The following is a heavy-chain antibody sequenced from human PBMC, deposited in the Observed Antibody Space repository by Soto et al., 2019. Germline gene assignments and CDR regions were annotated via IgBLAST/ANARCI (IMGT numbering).Heavy chain of an antibody. D-gene: IGHD3-10*01. Sequence: EVQLVESGGGLVKPGGSLRLSCAASGFSFRSYSMNWVRQAPGKGLEWISGMSSSGSYIYYTESVQGRFTISGDNAKNSLSLQMTSLRVEDTAVYYCTRDLGALVRGVELDSWGQGTLVTVSS. CDR1: GFSFRSYS. CDR3: TRDLGALVRGVELDS. V-gene: IGHV3-21*01. CDR2: MSSSGSYI. J-gene: IGHJ4*02.